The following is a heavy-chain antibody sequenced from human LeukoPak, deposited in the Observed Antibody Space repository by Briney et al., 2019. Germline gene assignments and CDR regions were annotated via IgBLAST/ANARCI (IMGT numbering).Heavy chain of an antibody. CDR3: ARGCGGACRGIDY. CDR2: ITGNGGST. CDR1: GFTFSSYD. D-gene: IGHD2-21*02. J-gene: IGHJ4*02. V-gene: IGHV3-64*02. Sequence: GGSLRLSGAASGFTFSSYDMHWVRQAPGKGLEYVSAITGNGGSTYYADSVKGRFTISRDNSKNTLYLQMASLRSEDMAVYYCARGCGGACRGIDYWGQGTLVTVSS.